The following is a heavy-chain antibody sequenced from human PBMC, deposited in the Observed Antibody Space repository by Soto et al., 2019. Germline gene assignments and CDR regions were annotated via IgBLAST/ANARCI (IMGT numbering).Heavy chain of an antibody. Sequence: QMQLVESGGGVVQPGRSLRLSCVVSGFTFSSYGMHWVRQAPGKGLEWVAVMSSDGSNKYYADSVKGRFIISRDNSRNTLYLQMNSLRAEDSAVYYCAKDRGGYTGYDDRNFAMDVWGQGTTVTVSS. J-gene: IGHJ6*02. V-gene: IGHV3-30*18. D-gene: IGHD5-12*01. CDR2: MSSDGSNK. CDR3: AKDRGGYTGYDDRNFAMDV. CDR1: GFTFSSYG.